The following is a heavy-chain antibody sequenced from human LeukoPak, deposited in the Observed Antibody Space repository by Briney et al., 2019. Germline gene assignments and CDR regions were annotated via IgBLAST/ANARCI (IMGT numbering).Heavy chain of an antibody. CDR3: ARENPSGYYNRPIDY. CDR1: GGSVNSGSYF. J-gene: IGHJ4*02. V-gene: IGHV4-61*01. Sequence: SETLSLTCTVSGGSVNSGSYFWSWIRQPPGKGLEWIGYIQNSARTNYNPSLESRVTISVDSSKDQFSLRLSSVTAADTAIYYCARENPSGYYNRPIDYWGQGTLVTVSS. D-gene: IGHD3-22*01. CDR2: IQNSART.